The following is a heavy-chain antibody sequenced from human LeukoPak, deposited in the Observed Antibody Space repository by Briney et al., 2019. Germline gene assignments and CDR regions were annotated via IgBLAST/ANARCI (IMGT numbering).Heavy chain of an antibody. Sequence: SETLSLTCAVYGGSFSGYYWSWIRQPPGKGLEWIGEINHSGSTNYNPSLKSRVTISVDTSKNQFSLKLSSVTAADTAVYYCARDRRWFGDAFDIWGQGTTVTVSS. V-gene: IGHV4-34*01. J-gene: IGHJ3*02. CDR1: GGSFSGYY. D-gene: IGHD3-10*01. CDR3: ARDRRWFGDAFDI. CDR2: INHSGST.